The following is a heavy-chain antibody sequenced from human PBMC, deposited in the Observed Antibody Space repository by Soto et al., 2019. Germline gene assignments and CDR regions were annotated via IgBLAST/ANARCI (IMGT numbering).Heavy chain of an antibody. CDR3: TTEFRIAYYDDYGMDV. CDR2: IKSKTGGRTT. Sequence: GGSLRLSCAASGFTFSNAWMSWVLQAPGKGLEWVGRIKSKTGGRTTDYAAPVEGGFTISRDDSKNTLYLQMNSLKTEDTAVYYCTTEFRIAYYDDYGMDVWGQGTTVTVSS. J-gene: IGHJ6*02. CDR1: GFTFSNAW. D-gene: IGHD6-13*01. V-gene: IGHV3-15*01.